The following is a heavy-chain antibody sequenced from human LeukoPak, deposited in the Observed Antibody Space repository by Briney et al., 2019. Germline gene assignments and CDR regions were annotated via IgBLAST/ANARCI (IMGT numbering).Heavy chain of an antibody. CDR3: AREGHYDYVWGSYSWFDP. D-gene: IGHD3-16*01. J-gene: IGHJ5*02. Sequence: GGSLRLSCAASGFTFSSYSMNWVRQAPGKGLEWVSSISSSSSYIYYADSVKARFTISRDNAKNSLYLQMNSLRAEDTAVYYCAREGHYDYVWGSYSWFDPWGQGTLVTVSS. CDR1: GFTFSSYS. V-gene: IGHV3-21*01. CDR2: ISSSSSYI.